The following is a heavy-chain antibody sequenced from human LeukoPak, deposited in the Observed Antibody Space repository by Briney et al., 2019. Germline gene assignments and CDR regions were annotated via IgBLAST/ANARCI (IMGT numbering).Heavy chain of an antibody. D-gene: IGHD6-13*01. CDR2: TSYDGSNK. Sequence: GGSLRLSCAASGFTFSSYGMHWVRQAPGKGLEWVAVTSYDGSNKYYADSVKGRFTISRDNSKNTLYLQMNSLRAEDTAVYYCAKDEEYSSSWTHLDYWGQGTLVTVSS. CDR1: GFTFSSYG. V-gene: IGHV3-30*18. CDR3: AKDEEYSSSWTHLDY. J-gene: IGHJ4*02.